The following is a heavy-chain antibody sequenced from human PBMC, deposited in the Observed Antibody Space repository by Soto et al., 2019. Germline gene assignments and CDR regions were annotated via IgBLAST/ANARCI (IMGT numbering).Heavy chain of an antibody. D-gene: IGHD3-16*01. V-gene: IGHV4-39*01. J-gene: IGHJ5*02. Sequence: QLQLQESGPGLVKPSETLSLTCTVSGGSISSSSYYWDWIRQPPGKGLEWIGSIYYSGSTSYNPSLKSRVTISVGTSMNQFSLKLSSVTAADTAVYFSATSRPWGELRAGWFDPWGQGTLVTVSS. CDR1: GGSISSSSYY. CDR3: ATSRPWGELRAGWFDP. CDR2: IYYSGST.